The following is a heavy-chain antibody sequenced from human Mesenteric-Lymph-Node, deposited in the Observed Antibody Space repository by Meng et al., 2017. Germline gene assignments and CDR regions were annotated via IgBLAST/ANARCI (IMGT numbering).Heavy chain of an antibody. V-gene: IGHV1-18*01. CDR1: GYTFTSYA. CDR3: ARDRNYPYGMDV. Sequence: ASVKVSCKASGYTFTSYAMHWVRQAPGQRLEWMGWSSAYNGNTNYAQKLQGRVTMTTDTSTNTAYMELRSQRSDDTAVYYCARDRNYPYGMDVWGQGTTVTVSS. CDR2: SSAYNGNT. J-gene: IGHJ6*02.